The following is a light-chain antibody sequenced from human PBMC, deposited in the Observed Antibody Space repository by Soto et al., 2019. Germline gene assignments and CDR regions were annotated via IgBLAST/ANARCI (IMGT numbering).Light chain of an antibody. CDR2: RAS. Sequence: EIVLTQSPGTLSLSPGDRATLSCRASQSVTSNYLAWYQQKPGQPPRLLIYRASRRATAIPDRFSGSGSGTDFTLTISRLEPEDFAVYHCQQYDSSPQTFGQGTKVEIK. J-gene: IGKJ1*01. CDR3: QQYDSSPQT. V-gene: IGKV3-20*01. CDR1: QSVTSNY.